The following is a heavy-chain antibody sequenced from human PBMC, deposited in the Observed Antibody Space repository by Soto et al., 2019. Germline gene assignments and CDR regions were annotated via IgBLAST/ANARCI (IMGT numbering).Heavy chain of an antibody. CDR1: GFTFSSYS. D-gene: IGHD3-3*01. Sequence: GGSLRLSCAASGFTFSSYSMSWVRQGPGKGLEWVSYIGSSSTTIYYADSVKGRFTISRDNGKNSLFLQMKSLRAEDTAVYYCATFDYDFWSGYYDWGQGTLVTVSS. J-gene: IGHJ4*02. CDR2: IGSSSTTI. V-gene: IGHV3-48*01. CDR3: ATFDYDFWSGYYD.